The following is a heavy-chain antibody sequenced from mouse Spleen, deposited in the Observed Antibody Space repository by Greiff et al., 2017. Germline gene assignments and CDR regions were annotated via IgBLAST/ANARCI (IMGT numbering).Heavy chain of an antibody. CDR1: GYTFTSYT. CDR3: ARYRGTTDAMDY. J-gene: IGHJ4*01. D-gene: IGHD1-1*01. CDR2: INPSSGYT. V-gene: IGHV1-4*02. Sequence: VQGVESAAELARPGASVKMSCKASGYTFTSYTMHWVKQRPGQGLEWIGYINPSSGYTEYNQKFKDKTTLTADKSSSTAYMQLSSLTSEDSAVYYCARYRGTTDAMDYWGQGTSVTVSS.